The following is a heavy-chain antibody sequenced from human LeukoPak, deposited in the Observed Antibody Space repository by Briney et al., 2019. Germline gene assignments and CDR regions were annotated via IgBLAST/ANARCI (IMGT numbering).Heavy chain of an antibody. V-gene: IGHV3-33*01. Sequence: GGSLRLSCAASGFTFSSYGMHGVRQAPGKGLEWVAVICYDGSNKYYADSVKGRFTISRDNSKNTLYLQMNSLKTEDTAVYYCSRTPDSGYYSSPSDDYIDYWGQGTLVTVSS. CDR3: SRTPDSGYYSSPSDDYIDY. D-gene: IGHD3-22*01. J-gene: IGHJ4*02. CDR2: ICYDGSNK. CDR1: GFTFSSYG.